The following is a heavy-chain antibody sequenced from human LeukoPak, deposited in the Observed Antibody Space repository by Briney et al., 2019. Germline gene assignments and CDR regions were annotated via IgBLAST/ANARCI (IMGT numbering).Heavy chain of an antibody. J-gene: IGHJ4*02. Sequence: WASVKVSCKASGYTFTGYYMHWVRQAPGQGLEWMGWINPNSGGTNYAQKFQGRVTMTRDTSISTAYMELSRLRSDDTAVYYCARVGVLSYYYGSGTRAYFDYWGQGTLVTVSS. CDR3: ARVGVLSYYYGSGTRAYFDY. CDR1: GYTFTGYY. V-gene: IGHV1-2*02. D-gene: IGHD3-10*01. CDR2: INPNSGGT.